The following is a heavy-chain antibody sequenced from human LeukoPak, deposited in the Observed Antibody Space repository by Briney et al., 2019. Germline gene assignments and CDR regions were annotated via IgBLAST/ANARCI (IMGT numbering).Heavy chain of an antibody. V-gene: IGHV3-9*01. CDR3: ARGNRDTSGFYFYYGMDV. J-gene: IGHJ6*02. CDR1: GFTFDDYA. CDR2: ISWDSRNI. Sequence: GGSLRLSCAASGFTFDDYAMFWVRHAPGKGLEWVSGISWDSRNIVYAASVKGRFTASRDNGKNSLYLQMNSLRPDDTALYYCARGNRDTSGFYFYYGMDVWGPGSTVTVSS. D-gene: IGHD6-19*01.